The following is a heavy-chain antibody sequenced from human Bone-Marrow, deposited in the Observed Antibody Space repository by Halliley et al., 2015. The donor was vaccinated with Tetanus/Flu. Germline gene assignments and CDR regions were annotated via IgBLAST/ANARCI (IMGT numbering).Heavy chain of an antibody. J-gene: IGHJ4*02. Sequence: LEWLAAISFDGINKYYTDSVKGRFIVSRDDSRNTLYLEMNSLKIEDTAMYHCTLVAGPYYYDYWGQGTLVTVSS. CDR2: ISFDGINK. D-gene: IGHD6-19*01. CDR3: TLVAGPYYYDY. V-gene: IGHV3-30-3*01.